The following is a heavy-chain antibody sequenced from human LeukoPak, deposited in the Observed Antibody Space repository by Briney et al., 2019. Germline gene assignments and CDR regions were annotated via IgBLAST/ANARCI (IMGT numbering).Heavy chain of an antibody. CDR3: ARDRSNYYYDSSGYHNFDY. D-gene: IGHD3-22*01. J-gene: IGHJ4*02. CDR2: IYYSGST. Sequence: SETLSLTCAVSGGSISSGGYSWSWIRQPPGKGLEWIGYIYYSGSTYYNPSLKSRVTISVDTSKNQFSLKLSSVTAADTAVYYCARDRSNYYYDSSGYHNFDYWGQGTLVTVSS. CDR1: GGSISSGGYS. V-gene: IGHV4-30-2*01.